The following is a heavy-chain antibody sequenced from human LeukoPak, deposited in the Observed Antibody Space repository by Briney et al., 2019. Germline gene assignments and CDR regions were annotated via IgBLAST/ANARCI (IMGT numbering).Heavy chain of an antibody. J-gene: IGHJ4*02. D-gene: IGHD5-18*01. CDR2: ISGSGGST. Sequence: GRSLRLSCAASGFTFSSYGMSWVRQAPGKGLEWVSAISGSGGSTYYADSVKGRFTISRDNAKNSLYLQMNSLRAEDTVVYYCARDQRAMDYWGQGTLVTVSS. CDR3: ARDQRAMDY. V-gene: IGHV3-23*01. CDR1: GFTFSSYG.